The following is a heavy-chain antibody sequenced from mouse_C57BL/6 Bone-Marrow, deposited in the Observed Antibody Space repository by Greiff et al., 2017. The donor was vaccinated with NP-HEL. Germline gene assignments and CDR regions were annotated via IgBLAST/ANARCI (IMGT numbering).Heavy chain of an antibody. D-gene: IGHD1-1*01. J-gene: IGHJ1*03. CDR2: IGPGSGST. V-gene: IGHV1-77*01. CDR1: GYTFTDSY. CDR3: ARDCGSSYGDFDV. Sequence: QVQLKESGAELVQPGASVKISCKASGYTFTDSYINWVKQRPGQGLEWIGKIGPGSGSTYYNEKFKGKATLTADKSTCTAYMQLSSLTSEDAAVYFYARDCGSSYGDFDVWGTGTTVTVSS.